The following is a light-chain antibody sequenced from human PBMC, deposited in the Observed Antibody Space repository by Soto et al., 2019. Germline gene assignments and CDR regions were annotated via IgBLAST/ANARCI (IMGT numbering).Light chain of an antibody. V-gene: IGKV3-20*01. CDR2: TTF. CDR3: QQCGGSPLFS. Sequence: EIVLTQSPDTLSLSPGERATLSCTASESVTSSCLAWYQRKPGQAPRLLIHTTFTRATDIPDRFSGSGSGTDFTLTISRLEPEEFAVYYCQQCGGSPLFSFGPGTRVDI. J-gene: IGKJ3*01. CDR1: ESVTSSC.